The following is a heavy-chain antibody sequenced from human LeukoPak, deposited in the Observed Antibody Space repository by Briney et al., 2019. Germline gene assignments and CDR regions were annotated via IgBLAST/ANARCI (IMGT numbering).Heavy chain of an antibody. CDR1: GGSITSSGYS. CDR2: IYHSGTT. D-gene: IGHD1-1*01. CDR3: ARAPTGNDAFDI. J-gene: IGHJ3*02. Sequence: SETLSLTCAVSGGSITSSGYSWSWIRQPPGKGLEWIGYIYHSGTTYYNPSLKSRVTISVDRSKNQISLELSSVTAADAAVYFCARAPTGNDAFDIWGQGTMVTVSS. V-gene: IGHV4-30-2*01.